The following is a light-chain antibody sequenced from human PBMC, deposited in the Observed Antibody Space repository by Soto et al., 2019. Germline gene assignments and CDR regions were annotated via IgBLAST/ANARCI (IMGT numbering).Light chain of an antibody. Sequence: QSVLTQPPSASGSPGQSVTISCTGTNSDVGGYNYVSWYQQYPGKAPKLIIYEVNERPSGVPDRFSGSKSGNTASLTVSGLQTADEADYYCSSYAGSNWYVFGTGT. CDR3: SSYAGSNWYV. CDR1: NSDVGGYNY. V-gene: IGLV2-8*01. J-gene: IGLJ1*01. CDR2: EVN.